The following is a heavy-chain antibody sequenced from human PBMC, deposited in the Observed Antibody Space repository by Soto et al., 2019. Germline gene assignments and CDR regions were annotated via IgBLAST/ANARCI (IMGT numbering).Heavy chain of an antibody. V-gene: IGHV4-39*01. Sequence: PSETLSLTCTVSGGSISSSSYYWCWIRQPPGKGLEWIGSIYYSGSTYYNPSLKSRVTISVDTSKNQFSLKLSSVTAADTAVYYCARRPLIHYGSGSYYNEYYYYYLAVWGKGTKVTVSS. D-gene: IGHD3-10*01. CDR2: IYYSGST. CDR1: GGSISSSSYY. J-gene: IGHJ6*03. CDR3: ARRPLIHYGSGSYYNEYYYYYLAV.